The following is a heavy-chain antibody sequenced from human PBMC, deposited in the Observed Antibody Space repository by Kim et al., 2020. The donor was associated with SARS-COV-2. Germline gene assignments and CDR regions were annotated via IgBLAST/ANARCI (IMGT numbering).Heavy chain of an antibody. Sequence: SETLSLTCTVSGYSISSGYYWGWIRQPPGKGLEWIGSIYHSGSTYYNPSLKSRVTISVDTSKNQFSLKLSSVTAADTAVYYCARYLYYYDSSGYYLKREDAFDIWGQGTMVTVSS. V-gene: IGHV4-38-2*02. CDR3: ARYLYYYDSSGYYLKREDAFDI. CDR1: GYSISSGYY. J-gene: IGHJ3*02. D-gene: IGHD3-22*01. CDR2: IYHSGST.